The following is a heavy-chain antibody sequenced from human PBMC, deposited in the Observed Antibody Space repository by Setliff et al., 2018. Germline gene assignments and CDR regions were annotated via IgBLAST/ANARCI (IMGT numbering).Heavy chain of an antibody. V-gene: IGHV4-39*01. Sequence: PSETLSLTCTVSGGSISSSDYYWGWIRQPPGKGLEWIGSIYNNGSPYYNPSLESRITISGDTSTNQFSLKLSSVSAADTAVYFCARHWDYWGQGTLVTVSS. CDR3: ARHWDY. J-gene: IGHJ4*02. CDR1: GGSISSSDYY. CDR2: IYNNGSP.